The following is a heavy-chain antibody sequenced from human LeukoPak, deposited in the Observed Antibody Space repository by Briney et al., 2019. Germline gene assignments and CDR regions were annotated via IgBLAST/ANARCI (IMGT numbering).Heavy chain of an antibody. CDR1: GGSISSYY. J-gene: IGHJ4*02. CDR2: IYTSGST. D-gene: IGHD3-3*01. V-gene: IGHV4-4*07. CDR3: ARGFYDFWSGYCFDY. Sequence: SETLSLTCTVSGGSISSYYWSWIRQPAGKGLEWIGRIYTSGSTNYNPSLKSRVTTSVDTSKNQFSLKLSYMTAADTAVYYCARGFYDFWSGYCFDYWGQGTLVTVSS.